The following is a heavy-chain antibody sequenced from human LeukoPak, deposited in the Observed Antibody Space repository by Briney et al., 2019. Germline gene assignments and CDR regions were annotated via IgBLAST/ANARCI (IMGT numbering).Heavy chain of an antibody. Sequence: ASETLSLTCAVYGGSFSGYYWSWIRQPPGKGLEWIGEINHSGSTNYNPSLKSRLTISVDTSKNQFSLKLSSVTAADTAVYYCARARRILRNGFDYWGQGTLVTVSS. CDR1: GGSFSGYY. CDR2: INHSGST. D-gene: IGHD5/OR15-5a*01. J-gene: IGHJ4*02. V-gene: IGHV4-34*01. CDR3: ARARRILRNGFDY.